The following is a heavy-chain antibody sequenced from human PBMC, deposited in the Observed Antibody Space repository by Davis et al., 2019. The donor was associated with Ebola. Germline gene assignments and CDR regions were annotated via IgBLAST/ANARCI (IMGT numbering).Heavy chain of an antibody. CDR2: MNPNSGNT. CDR1: GYTFTSYD. Sequence: AASVKVSCKASGYTFTSYDINWVRQAPGQGPEWMGWMNPNSGNTGYAQKFQDRVTMTRNTSISTAYMELSSLRSEDTAVYYCARVRVTTERWLQSLGYWGQGTLVTVSS. D-gene: IGHD5-24*01. CDR3: ARVRVTTERWLQSLGY. J-gene: IGHJ4*02. V-gene: IGHV1-8*01.